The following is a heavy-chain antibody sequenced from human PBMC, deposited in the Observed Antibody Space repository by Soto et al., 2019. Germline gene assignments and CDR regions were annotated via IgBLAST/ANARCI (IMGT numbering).Heavy chain of an antibody. CDR1: GGTFSSYA. CDR2: IIPIFGTA. D-gene: IGHD1-26*01. Sequence: GASVKVSCKASGGTFSSYAISWVRQAPGQGLEWMGGIIPIFGTANYAQKFQGRVTITADESTSTAYMELSSLRSEDTAVYYCERGKASDALDIWGQGRMGTVSS. J-gene: IGHJ3*02. V-gene: IGHV1-69*13. CDR3: ERGKASDALDI.